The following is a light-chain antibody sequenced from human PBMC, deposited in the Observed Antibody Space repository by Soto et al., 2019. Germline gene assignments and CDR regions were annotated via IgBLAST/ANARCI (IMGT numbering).Light chain of an antibody. CDR2: GAS. CDR3: QPYNNWPRT. J-gene: IGKJ1*01. Sequence: EIVMTQSPGTLSVSPGERATLSCRASQSVSSNLAWYQQKPGQAPRLLIYGASTRATGIPARFSGSRSGTEFTLTISSLQSEDFAVYYCQPYNNWPRTFGQGTKMEIK. CDR1: QSVSSN. V-gene: IGKV3-15*01.